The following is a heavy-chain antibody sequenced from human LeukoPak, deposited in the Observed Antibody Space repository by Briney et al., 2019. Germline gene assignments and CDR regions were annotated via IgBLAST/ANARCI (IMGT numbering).Heavy chain of an antibody. CDR2: ISGSGGST. J-gene: IGHJ5*02. Sequence: GGSLRLSCAASGFTFSSYAMSWVRQAPGKGLEWVSAISGSGGSTYYADSVKGRFTISRDNAKNSLYLQMNSLRAEDTAVYYCARDRGRDGFTNWFDPWGQGTLVTVSS. V-gene: IGHV3-23*01. CDR1: GFTFSSYA. CDR3: ARDRGRDGFTNWFDP. D-gene: IGHD5-24*01.